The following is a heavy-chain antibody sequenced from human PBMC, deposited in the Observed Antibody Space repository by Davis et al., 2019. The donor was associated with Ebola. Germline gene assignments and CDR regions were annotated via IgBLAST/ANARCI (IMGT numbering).Heavy chain of an antibody. CDR2: IIPILGIA. CDR3: ARDYDFWSGYQYYYYGMDV. V-gene: IGHV1-69*04. CDR1: GYTFTSYG. D-gene: IGHD3-3*01. J-gene: IGHJ6*02. Sequence: SVKVSCKASGYTFTSYGISWVRQAPGQGLEWMGRIIPILGIANYAQKFQGRVTITADESTSTAYMELSSLRSEDTAVYYCARDYDFWSGYQYYYYGMDVWGQGTTVTVSS.